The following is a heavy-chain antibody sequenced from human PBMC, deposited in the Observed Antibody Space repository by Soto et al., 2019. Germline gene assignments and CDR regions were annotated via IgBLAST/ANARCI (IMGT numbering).Heavy chain of an antibody. CDR2: IHGTRSTI. CDR3: ARDARNADYDY. Sequence: EVQLVESGGGWVQRGGSLKPSGTLLGFPLSSHAMNWLRQLPGKGLEWVAYIHGTRSTIYYADSVKGRFTISRDNANNSLYLQMDSLRDEDTALYYCARDARNADYDYWGQGTLVTVSS. V-gene: IGHV3-48*02. D-gene: IGHD3-16*01. J-gene: IGHJ4*02. CDR1: GFPLSSHA.